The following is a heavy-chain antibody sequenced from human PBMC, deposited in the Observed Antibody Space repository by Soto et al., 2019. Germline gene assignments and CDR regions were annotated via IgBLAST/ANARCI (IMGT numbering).Heavy chain of an antibody. J-gene: IGHJ4*02. CDR3: AKSRGGYDRDCFDN. CDR2: ISYDGSNK. D-gene: IGHD5-12*01. V-gene: IGHV3-30*18. CDR1: GFIFSSYG. Sequence: QVQLVESGGGVVQPGRSLRLSCAASGFIFSSYGMYWVRQAPGKGLEWVAVISYDGSNKYYADSVKRRFTISRDISKNTLYLQMNSLRAEDTAVYHCAKSRGGYDRDCFDNWGQGTLVTVSS.